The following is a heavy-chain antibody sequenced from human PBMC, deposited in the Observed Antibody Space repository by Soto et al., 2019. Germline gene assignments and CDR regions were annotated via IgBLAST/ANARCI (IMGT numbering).Heavy chain of an antibody. Sequence: SETLSLTCAVSGGSISSSNWWSWVRQPPGKGLEWIGEIYHSGSTNYNPSLKSRVTISVDKSKNQFSLKLSSVTAADTAVYYCARDGGHYGDYYYYYMDVWGKGTTVTVSS. V-gene: IGHV4-4*02. CDR1: GGSISSSNW. CDR2: IYHSGST. D-gene: IGHD4-17*01. J-gene: IGHJ6*03. CDR3: ARDGGHYGDYYYYYMDV.